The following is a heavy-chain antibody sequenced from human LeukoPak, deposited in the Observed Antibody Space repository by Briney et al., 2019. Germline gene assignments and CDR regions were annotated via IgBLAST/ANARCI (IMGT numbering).Heavy chain of an antibody. CDR3: ARGRAPSYGYFDY. Sequence: GGSLRLSCAASGFTFSSDWMHWVRQAPGKGLVWVSRISTDGSSTYSADSVKGRFTISRDNTKNTLYLQMNSLSAEDTAVYYCARGRAPSYGYFDYWGQGTLVTVSS. J-gene: IGHJ4*02. CDR1: GFTFSSDW. V-gene: IGHV3-74*01. CDR2: ISTDGSST. D-gene: IGHD3-16*01.